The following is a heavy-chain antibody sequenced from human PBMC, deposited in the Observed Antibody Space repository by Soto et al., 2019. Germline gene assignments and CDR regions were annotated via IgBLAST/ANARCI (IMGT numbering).Heavy chain of an antibody. J-gene: IGHJ4*02. Sequence: QVQLVESGGGLVKPGGSLRLSCAASGFTFSDFYMSWIRQPPGKGLEWVSYISSSGRTIYYADSVKGRFTISRDNATNSLYLRMNSLRAEDTAIYYCARRRFNWDEPAFDYWGQGALVTVSS. CDR1: GFTFSDFY. CDR2: ISSSGRTI. CDR3: ARRRFNWDEPAFDY. V-gene: IGHV3-11*01. D-gene: IGHD1-1*01.